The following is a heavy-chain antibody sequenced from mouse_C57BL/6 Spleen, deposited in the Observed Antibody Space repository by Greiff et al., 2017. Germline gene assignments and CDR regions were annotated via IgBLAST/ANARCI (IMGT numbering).Heavy chain of an antibody. D-gene: IGHD1-1*01. V-gene: IGHV1-18*01. CDR2: INPNNGGT. Sequence: EVQLPPSGPELVKPGASVKIPCKASGYTFTDYNMDWVKQSHGKSLEWIGDINPNNGGTIYNQKFKGKATLTVDKSSSTAYMELRSLTSEDTAVYYCSRGYGSSYVWAIDYWGQGTSVTVS. CDR3: SRGYGSSYVWAIDY. J-gene: IGHJ4*01. CDR1: GYTFTDYN.